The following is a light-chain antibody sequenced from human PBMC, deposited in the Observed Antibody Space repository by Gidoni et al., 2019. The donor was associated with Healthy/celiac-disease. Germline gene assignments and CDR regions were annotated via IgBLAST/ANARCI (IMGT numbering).Light chain of an antibody. Sequence: EIVLTQSPATLSLSPGERATLSCRASQIVSSYLAWYQQKPGQAPRLLIYDASNRATGIPARFSGSGSGTDFTLTISSLEPEDFAVYYCQQRSNWPTFVQGTRLEIK. V-gene: IGKV3-11*01. CDR3: QQRSNWPT. CDR2: DAS. CDR1: QIVSSY. J-gene: IGKJ5*01.